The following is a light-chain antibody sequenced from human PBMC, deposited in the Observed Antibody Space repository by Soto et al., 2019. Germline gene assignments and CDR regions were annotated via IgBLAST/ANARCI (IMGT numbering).Light chain of an antibody. J-gene: IGKJ4*01. CDR3: QQYSSYPLP. CDR1: QAISGY. V-gene: IGKV1-5*01. Sequence: DIQMTQSPSTLSASVADRVTIACRASQAISGYLAWYQRKPGKAPKLLIYDAANLQTGVSSRFSGSGSGTEFTLTINSLQPDDFATYYCQQYSSYPLPFGGGTKVDIK. CDR2: DAA.